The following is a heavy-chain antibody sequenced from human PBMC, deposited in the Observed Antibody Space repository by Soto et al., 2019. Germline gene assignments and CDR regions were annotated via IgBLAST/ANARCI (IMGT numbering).Heavy chain of an antibody. CDR2: IYWDDDK. CDR3: AHRVLRTVFGLVTTTAIYFDF. D-gene: IGHD3-3*01. Sequence: QITLNESGPPVVRPTETLTLTCRFSGFSLTTSGVGVGWIRQSPGKAPEWLALIYWDDDKRYSASLKSRLTITKDTPKNQVVLTVSDLDPTDTGTYYCAHRVLRTVFGLVTTTAIYFDFWGQGAPVAVSS. V-gene: IGHV2-5*02. J-gene: IGHJ4*02. CDR1: GFSLTTSGVG.